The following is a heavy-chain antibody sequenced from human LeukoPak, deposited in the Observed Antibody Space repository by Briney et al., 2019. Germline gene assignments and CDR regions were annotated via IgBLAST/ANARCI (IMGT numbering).Heavy chain of an antibody. J-gene: IGHJ4*02. CDR3: ARHGKGYCSSTSCYGRAGDYGDYDY. CDR2: IDPSDSYT. CDR1: GYSFTSYW. D-gene: IGHD2-2*01. Sequence: GESLRISCKDSGYSFTSYWISWVRQMPGKGLEWMGRIDPSDSYTNYSPSFQGHVTISADKSISTAYLQWSSLKASDTAMYYCARHGKGYCSSTSCYGRAGDYGDYDYWGQGTLVTVSS. V-gene: IGHV5-10-1*01.